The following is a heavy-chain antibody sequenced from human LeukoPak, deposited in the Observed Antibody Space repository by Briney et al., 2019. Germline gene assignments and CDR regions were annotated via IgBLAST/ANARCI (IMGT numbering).Heavy chain of an antibody. D-gene: IGHD3-9*01. J-gene: IGHJ6*02. Sequence: SETLSLTCTVSGGSISSSSYYWGWIRQPPGKGLEGIGSIYYSGSTYYNPSLKSRVTISVATSKNQFSLKLSSVTAADTAVYYCAREPTEDDILSSYYYGMDVWGQGTTVTVSS. CDR2: IYYSGST. CDR1: GGSISSSSYY. V-gene: IGHV4-39*07. CDR3: AREPTEDDILSSYYYGMDV.